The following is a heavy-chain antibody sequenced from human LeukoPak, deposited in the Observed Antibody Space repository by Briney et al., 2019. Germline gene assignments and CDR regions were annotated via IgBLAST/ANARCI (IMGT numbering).Heavy chain of an antibody. J-gene: IGHJ4*02. CDR2: IIYSGGAT. V-gene: IGHV3-23*01. CDR3: AKARITIFGVVTW. D-gene: IGHD3-3*01. Sequence: GGSLRLSCAASGFTFSRSAMTWVRQGPGTGLEFVASIIYSGGATYYADSVKGRFTISRDNSKNTLYLQMNSLRAEDTALYYCAKARITIFGVVTWWGQGTLVTVSS. CDR1: GFTFSRSA.